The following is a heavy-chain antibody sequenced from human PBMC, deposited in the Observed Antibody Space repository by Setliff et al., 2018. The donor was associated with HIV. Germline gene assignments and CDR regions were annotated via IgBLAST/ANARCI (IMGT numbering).Heavy chain of an antibody. Sequence: ASVKVSCKASGYTFTSYYMHWVRQAPGQGLEWMGMVYPSDGSTSYAQKFQGRVTMTRGTSTSTIYMELNSLTSEDTAVYYCARDNTAFDIWGQGTMVTV. CDR1: GYTFTSYY. CDR2: VYPSDGST. J-gene: IGHJ3*02. CDR3: ARDNTAFDI. D-gene: IGHD2-2*02. V-gene: IGHV1-46*01.